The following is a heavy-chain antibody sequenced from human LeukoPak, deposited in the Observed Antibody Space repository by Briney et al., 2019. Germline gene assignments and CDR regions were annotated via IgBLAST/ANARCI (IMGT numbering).Heavy chain of an antibody. CDR3: ARDRRELSP. CDR2: IYYSGST. D-gene: IGHD1-26*01. CDR1: GGSISSSSYY. Sequence: SETLSLTCTVSGGSISSSSYYWGWIRQPPGKGLEWIGSIYYSGSTYYNPSLKSRVTISVDTSKNQFSLKLSSVTAADTAVYYCARDRRELSPWGQGTLVTVSS. J-gene: IGHJ5*02. V-gene: IGHV4-39*07.